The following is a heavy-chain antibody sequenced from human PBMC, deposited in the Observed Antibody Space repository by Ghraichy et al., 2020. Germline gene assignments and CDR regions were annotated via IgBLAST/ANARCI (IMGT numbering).Heavy chain of an antibody. V-gene: IGHV2-5*02. D-gene: IGHD4-17*01. CDR3: AHTLSGDNPMTREPFYYYGLDV. J-gene: IGHJ6*02. Sequence: SGPTLVKPTQTLTLTCTFTGFSLTSRGMGVGWIRQPPGKALEWLAFIYWDGDKRYSPSLKNRLTITKDTSRNQVVLTMTNVDPVDTATYYCAHTLSGDNPMTREPFYYYGLDVWGQGTTVTVS. CDR2: IYWDGDK. CDR1: GFSLTSRGMG.